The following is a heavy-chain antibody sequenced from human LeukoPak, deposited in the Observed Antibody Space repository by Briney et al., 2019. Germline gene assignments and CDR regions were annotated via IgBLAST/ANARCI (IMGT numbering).Heavy chain of an antibody. D-gene: IGHD3-16*01. Sequence: GASVKVSCKVSGYTFTELSMHWVRQSPGKGLEWMGGSDPENGKTVYAQNFQGRVTMTEDTSADTAYMELSSLRSEDTAVYYCAIDTVYYDPPSYWGQGTLVTVSS. J-gene: IGHJ4*01. CDR3: AIDTVYYDPPSY. V-gene: IGHV1-24*01. CDR1: GYTFTELS. CDR2: SDPENGKT.